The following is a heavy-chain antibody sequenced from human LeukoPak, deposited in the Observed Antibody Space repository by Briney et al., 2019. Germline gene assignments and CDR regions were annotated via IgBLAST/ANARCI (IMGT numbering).Heavy chain of an antibody. V-gene: IGHV3-66*02. CDR2: IYSGGST. CDR1: GFTVSSNY. J-gene: IGHJ4*02. CDR3: ARDGGSGNPVFVRDY. Sequence: PGGSLRLSCAASGFTVSSNYMSWVRQAPGKGLEWVSVIYSGGSTYYADAVKGRVTISRDNSKTLLYLQMPSLRAEDAAVSYCARDGGSGNPVFVRDYWGQGTLVTVSS. D-gene: IGHD3-10*02.